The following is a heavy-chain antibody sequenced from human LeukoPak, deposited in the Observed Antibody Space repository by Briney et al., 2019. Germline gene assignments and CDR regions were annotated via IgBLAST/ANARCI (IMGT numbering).Heavy chain of an antibody. D-gene: IGHD3-10*01. Sequence: ASVKVSCKASGYTFTDYYIHWVRQAPGQGLEWMGIISPSGGSSSYPQKFQGRVTMTRDKSTSTVYMELSRLRSEDTAVYYCARVSEETGSDYWGQGTLVTVSS. CDR3: ARVSEETGSDY. CDR2: ISPSGGSS. J-gene: IGHJ4*02. CDR1: GYTFTDYY. V-gene: IGHV1-46*01.